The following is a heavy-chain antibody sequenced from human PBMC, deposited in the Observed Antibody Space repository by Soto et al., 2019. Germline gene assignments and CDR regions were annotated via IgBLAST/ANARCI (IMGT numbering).Heavy chain of an antibody. CDR3: ARLDVGGYFDY. J-gene: IGHJ4*02. V-gene: IGHV4-39*01. Sequence: NPSETLSLTCTVSGGSISSSSYYWGWIRQPPGKGLEWIGSIHYSGSTYYNSSLKSRVTISVDTSKNQFSLKLSSVTAADTAVYYCARLDVGGYFDYWGQGTLVTVSS. CDR1: GGSISSSSYY. CDR2: IHYSGST.